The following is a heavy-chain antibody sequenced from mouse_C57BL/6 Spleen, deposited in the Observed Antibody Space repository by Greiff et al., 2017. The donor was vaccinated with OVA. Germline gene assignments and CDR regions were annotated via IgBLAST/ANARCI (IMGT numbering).Heavy chain of an antibody. Sequence: VQLQQSVAELVRPGASVKLSCTASGFNIKTTYMHWVKQRPEQGLEWIGRIDPANGNTKYAPKFQGKATIPADTSSNTAYLQLSSLNSEDTAIYYCARDLTGTCFDYWGQGTTLTVSS. J-gene: IGHJ2*01. V-gene: IGHV14-3*01. CDR1: GFNIKTTY. CDR2: IDPANGNT. D-gene: IGHD4-1*01. CDR3: ARDLTGTCFDY.